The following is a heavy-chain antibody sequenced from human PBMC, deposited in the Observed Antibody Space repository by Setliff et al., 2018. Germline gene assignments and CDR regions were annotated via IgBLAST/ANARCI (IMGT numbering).Heavy chain of an antibody. CDR1: GGSIRSSTHY. V-gene: IGHV4-39*01. CDR3: ARAPQYSNFWYALSWFDP. CDR2: LSYNGNA. D-gene: IGHD3-3*01. J-gene: IGHJ5*02. Sequence: SETLSLTCTVSGGSIRSSTHYWGWIRQPPGKGLEWIGTLSYNGNAYYTPSLKSRVTISIDTSKNQFSLKLSSVTAADTAVYYCARAPQYSNFWYALSWFDPWGQGTLVTVSS.